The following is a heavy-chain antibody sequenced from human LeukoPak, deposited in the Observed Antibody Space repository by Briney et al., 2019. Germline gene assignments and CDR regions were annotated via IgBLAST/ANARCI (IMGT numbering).Heavy chain of an antibody. CDR2: IYYSGST. V-gene: IGHV4-31*03. CDR1: GGSISSGGYY. Sequence: SQTLSLTCTVSGGSISSGGYYWSWIRHHPGKGLEWIGYIYYSGSTYYNPSLKSRVTISLDTSKNQFSLKLSSVTAAGTAVYYCGRRAPRAGYFDLWGRGTLVTVSS. J-gene: IGHJ2*01. CDR3: GRRAPRAGYFDL.